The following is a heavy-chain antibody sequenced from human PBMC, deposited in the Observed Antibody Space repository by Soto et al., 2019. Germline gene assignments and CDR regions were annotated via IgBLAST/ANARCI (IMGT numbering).Heavy chain of an antibody. J-gene: IGHJ6*02. CDR1: GFTFSSYC. CDR3: ARDLSSTPYGMDV. Sequence: GGSLRLSCAASGFTFSSYCMHWVRQAPGEGLEWVAVIWYDGSNKYYADSVKGRFTISGDKSKNTLYLQMNSLRAEDTAVYYCARDLSSTPYGMDVWGQGTTVTISS. D-gene: IGHD6-13*01. CDR2: IWYDGSNK. V-gene: IGHV3-33*01.